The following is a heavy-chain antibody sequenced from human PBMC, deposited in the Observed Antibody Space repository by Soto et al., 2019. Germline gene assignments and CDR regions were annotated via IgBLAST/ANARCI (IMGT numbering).Heavy chain of an antibody. D-gene: IGHD3-10*01. CDR2: ISGSGGST. CDR1: GFTFSSYA. Sequence: GGSLRLSCAASGFTFSSYAMSWVRQAPGEGLEWVSAISGSGGSTYYADSVKGRFTISRDNSKNTLYLQMNSLRAEDTAVYYCAKGSMVRGVIITYYFDYWGQGTLVTVSS. CDR3: AKGSMVRGVIITYYFDY. J-gene: IGHJ4*02. V-gene: IGHV3-23*01.